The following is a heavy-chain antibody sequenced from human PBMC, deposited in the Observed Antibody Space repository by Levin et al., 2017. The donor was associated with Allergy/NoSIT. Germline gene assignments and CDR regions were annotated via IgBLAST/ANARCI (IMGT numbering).Heavy chain of an antibody. J-gene: IGHJ6*02. V-gene: IGHV3-13*01. CDR2: IGTAGDT. CDR1: GFTFNSYD. Sequence: HGESLKISCAASGFTFNSYDMHWVRHATGKGLEWVSAIGTAGDTYYPGSVKGRFTISRENAKNSLYLQMNSLRAGDTAVYYCVRSDEGGMDVWGQGTTVTVSS. CDR3: VRSDEGGMDV.